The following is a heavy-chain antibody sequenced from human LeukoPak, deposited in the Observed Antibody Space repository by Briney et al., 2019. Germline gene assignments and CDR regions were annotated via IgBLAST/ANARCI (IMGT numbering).Heavy chain of an antibody. V-gene: IGHV4-4*09. J-gene: IGHJ6*03. Sequence: SGTLSLTCTVSGGSISSYYWSWIRQPPGKGLEWIGYIYTSGSTIYNPSLKSRVTISVDTSKNQAALKLSSFTAADPAVYYCARQQYYYYMDVWGKGTTVTVSS. CDR1: GGSISSYY. CDR2: IYTSGST. CDR3: ARQQYYYYMDV. D-gene: IGHD1/OR15-1a*01.